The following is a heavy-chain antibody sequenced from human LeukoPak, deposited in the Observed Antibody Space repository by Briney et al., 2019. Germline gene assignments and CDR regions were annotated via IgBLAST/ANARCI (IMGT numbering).Heavy chain of an antibody. Sequence: ASVKVSCKASGYTFTSYDINWVRQATGQGLEWMGWMNPNSGNTGYAQKFQGRVTMTRNTSISTAYMELSSLRSEDTAVYYCARTEYYDILTGYYWYNWFDPWSQGTLVTVSS. D-gene: IGHD3-9*01. CDR1: GYTFTSYD. CDR3: ARTEYYDILTGYYWYNWFDP. CDR2: MNPNSGNT. J-gene: IGHJ5*02. V-gene: IGHV1-8*01.